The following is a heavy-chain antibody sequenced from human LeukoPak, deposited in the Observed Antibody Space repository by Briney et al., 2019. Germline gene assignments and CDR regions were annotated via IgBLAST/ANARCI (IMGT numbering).Heavy chain of an antibody. CDR1: GGSITSSSYY. V-gene: IGHV4-39*07. J-gene: IGHJ5*02. Sequence: SETLSLTCTVSGGSITSSSYYWGWIRQPPGKGLEWIGEIYHSGSTNYNPSLKSRVTISVDKSKNQFSLKLSSVTAADTAVYYCARIRNYDILTGLNWFDPWGQGTLVTVSS. D-gene: IGHD3-9*01. CDR2: IYHSGST. CDR3: ARIRNYDILTGLNWFDP.